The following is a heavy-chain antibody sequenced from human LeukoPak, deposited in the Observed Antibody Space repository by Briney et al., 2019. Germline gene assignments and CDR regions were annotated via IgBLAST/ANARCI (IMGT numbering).Heavy chain of an antibody. CDR2: ISGSGRST. CDR3: AKAGARGNVNWFDS. V-gene: IGHV3-23*01. Sequence: GGSLRLSCAASGFTFSSYAMNWVRQAPGKGLEWVSAISGSGRSTYSADSVRGRFTTSRDNSKNILYLQMNNLRGEDTAVYYCAKAGARGNVNWFDSWGQGTLVTVSS. CDR1: GFTFSSYA. J-gene: IGHJ5*01. D-gene: IGHD1-1*01.